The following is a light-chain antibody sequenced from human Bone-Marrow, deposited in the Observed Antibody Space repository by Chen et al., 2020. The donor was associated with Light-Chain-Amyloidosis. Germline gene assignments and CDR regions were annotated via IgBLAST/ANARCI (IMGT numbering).Light chain of an antibody. J-gene: IGKJ1*01. CDR1: QNISCW. V-gene: IGKV1-5*03. CDR3: QPYHVYSA. CDR2: MAS. Sequence: DIQMTKPPSILSASVGDRVTITCRASQNISCWLAWYQQKPEKAPNLLISMASSLKSGVPSKFSGRVSWTEFTLTICSLQPDDFASYYSQPYHVYSAFGQGTKVEIK.